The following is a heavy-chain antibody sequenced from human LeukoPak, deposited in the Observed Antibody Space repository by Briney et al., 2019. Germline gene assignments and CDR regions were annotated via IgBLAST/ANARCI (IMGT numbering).Heavy chain of an antibody. CDR3: ARAPGRRLTIIENNWFDP. Sequence: PSETLSLTCAVYGGSFSGYYWSWIRQPPGKGLEWIGEINHSGSTNYNPSLKSRVTISVDTSKNQFSLKLSSVTVADTAVYYCARAPGRRLTIIENNWFDPWGQGTLVTVSS. D-gene: IGHD5-12*01. J-gene: IGHJ5*02. V-gene: IGHV4-34*01. CDR2: INHSGST. CDR1: GGSFSGYY.